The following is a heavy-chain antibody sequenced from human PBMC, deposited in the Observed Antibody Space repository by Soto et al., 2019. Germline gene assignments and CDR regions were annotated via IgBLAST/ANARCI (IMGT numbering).Heavy chain of an antibody. Sequence: PSETLSLTCSVPGGSINNYYWSWVRQSAGTGLEWNGRVFTTGTTDYNPSLKGRVTITVDTYKIQFSLSQRSVTAADTAIYYCARDFNSIFDDFADMRWNFDPWGQGTLVTVSS. CDR2: VFTTGTT. J-gene: IGHJ5*02. D-gene: IGHD3-3*02. CDR1: GGSINNYY. CDR3: ARDFNSIFDDFADMRWNFDP. V-gene: IGHV4-4*07.